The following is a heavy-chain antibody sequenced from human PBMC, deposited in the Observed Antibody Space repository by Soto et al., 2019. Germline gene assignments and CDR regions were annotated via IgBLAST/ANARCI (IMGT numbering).Heavy chain of an antibody. Sequence: QVQLQESGPGLVKPSETLSLTCTVSGGSVSSGSYYWSWIRQPPGKGLEWIGYIYYSGSTNYNPSLQSRVTISVDTSKNQFSLMLSAVTAADTAVYYCARDGGWLQLGYWGKGNLVTVSS. CDR2: IYYSGST. CDR3: ARDGGWLQLGY. CDR1: GGSVSSGSYY. V-gene: IGHV4-61*01. J-gene: IGHJ4*02. D-gene: IGHD5-12*01.